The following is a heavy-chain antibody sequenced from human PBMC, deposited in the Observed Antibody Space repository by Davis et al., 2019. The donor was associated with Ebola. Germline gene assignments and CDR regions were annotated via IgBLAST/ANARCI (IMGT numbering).Heavy chain of an antibody. CDR1: GFTFSSYA. CDR2: ISYDGSNK. Sequence: GESLKISCAASGFTFSSYAMHWVRQAPGKGLEWVAVISYDGSNKYYADSVKGRFTISRDNSKNTLYLQMNSLRAEDTAVYYCASLDTAMDVWGQGTTVTVSS. J-gene: IGHJ6*02. V-gene: IGHV3-30-3*01. D-gene: IGHD5-18*01. CDR3: ASLDTAMDV.